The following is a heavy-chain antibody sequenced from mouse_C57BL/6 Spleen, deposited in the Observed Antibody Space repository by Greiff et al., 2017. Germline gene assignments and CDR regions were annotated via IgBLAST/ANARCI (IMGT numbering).Heavy chain of an antibody. CDR3: ARGGSTMITDWYFDV. V-gene: IGHV1-76*01. CDR1: GYTFTDYY. J-gene: IGHJ1*03. Sequence: VKLMESGAELVRPGASVKLSCKASGYTFTDYYINWVKQRPGQGLEWIARIYPGSGNTYYNEKFKGKATLTAEKSSSTAYMQLSSLTSEDSAVYFCARGGSTMITDWYFDVWGTGTTVTVSS. D-gene: IGHD2-4*01. CDR2: IYPGSGNT.